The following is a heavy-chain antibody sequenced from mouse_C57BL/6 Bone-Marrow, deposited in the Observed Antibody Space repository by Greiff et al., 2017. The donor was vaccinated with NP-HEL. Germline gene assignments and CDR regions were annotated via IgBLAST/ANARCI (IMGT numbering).Heavy chain of an antibody. D-gene: IGHD2-3*01. CDR1: GYSITSDY. V-gene: IGHV3-8*01. J-gene: IGHJ4*01. CDR2: ISYSGST. CDR3: ARSLYDSPYAMDY. Sequence: EVKLMESGPGLAKPSQTLSLTCSVTGYSITSDYWNWIRKFPGNKLEYMGYISYSGSTYYNPSLKSRISITRDTSKNQYYLQLNSVTTEDTATYYCARSLYDSPYAMDYWGHGTSVTVSS.